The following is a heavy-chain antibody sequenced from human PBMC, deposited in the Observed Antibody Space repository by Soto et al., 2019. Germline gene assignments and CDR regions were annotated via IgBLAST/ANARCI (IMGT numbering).Heavy chain of an antibody. D-gene: IGHD5-18*01. V-gene: IGHV1-69*12. J-gene: IGHJ6*02. CDR1: GGTFSSYA. CDR2: IIPIFGTA. Sequence: QVQLVQSGAEVKKPGSSVKVSCKASGGTFSSYAISWVRQAPGQGLEWMGGIIPIFGTANYAQKFQGRVTITADESTSTAYMELSSLRSEDTAVYYYATGAQLWLNSRRYYYGMDGWGQGTTVTVSS. CDR3: ATGAQLWLNSRRYYYGMDG.